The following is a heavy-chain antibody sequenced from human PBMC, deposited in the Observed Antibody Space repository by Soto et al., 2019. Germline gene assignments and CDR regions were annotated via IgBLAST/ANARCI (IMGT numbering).Heavy chain of an antibody. V-gene: IGHV3-73*02. CDR1: GFTFSRSA. J-gene: IGHJ4*02. Sequence: EVQLVESGGGLVQPGESLKLSCAASGFTFSRSAIHWVRQASGKGLEWVGRIRNRANSYATTYAASLEGRITISRDDSKDTVFLQMNSLKIEDTAIYYCIPDLGELSGHDFASWGQGTQVTVSA. CDR2: IRNRANSYAT. CDR3: IPDLGELSGHDFAS. D-gene: IGHD3-10*01.